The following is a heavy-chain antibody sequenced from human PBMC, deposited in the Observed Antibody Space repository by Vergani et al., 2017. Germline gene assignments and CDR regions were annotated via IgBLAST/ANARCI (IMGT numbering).Heavy chain of an antibody. Sequence: VHLVESGGGVVQPGRSLTLSCVASGFSFRGHGMHWVRQAPGKGLEWVSSISSSSSYIYYADSVKGRFTISRDNAKNSLYLQMNSLRAEDTAVYYCARKYGDYYYYGMDVWGQGTTVTVSS. J-gene: IGHJ6*02. V-gene: IGHV3-21*01. CDR1: GFSFRGHG. CDR3: ARKYGDYYYYGMDV. D-gene: IGHD4-17*01. CDR2: ISSSSSYI.